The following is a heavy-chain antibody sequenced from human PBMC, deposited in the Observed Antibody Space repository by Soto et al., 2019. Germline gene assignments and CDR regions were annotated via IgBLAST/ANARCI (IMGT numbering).Heavy chain of an antibody. Sequence: PGGSLRLSCAASGFTFSSYWMHWVRQAPGKGLVWVSRINSDGSSTSYADSVKGRFTISRDNAKNTLYLQMNSLRAEDTAVYYCTRGNYYDSSVIGKVDYWGQGTLVNVSS. CDR2: INSDGSST. V-gene: IGHV3-74*01. CDR1: GFTFSSYW. D-gene: IGHD3-22*01. CDR3: TRGNYYDSSVIGKVDY. J-gene: IGHJ4*02.